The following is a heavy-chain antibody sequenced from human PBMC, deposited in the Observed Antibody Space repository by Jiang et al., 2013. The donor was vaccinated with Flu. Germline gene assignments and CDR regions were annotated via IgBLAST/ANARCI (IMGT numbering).Heavy chain of an antibody. D-gene: IGHD2-15*01. J-gene: IGHJ4*02. CDR2: ISNSGDNT. CDR1: GFSFSSYA. V-gene: IGHV3-23*01. CDR3: SKPLGYCSGGNCNHPGDD. Sequence: VQLLESGELGTAGGSLRLSCAASGFSFSSYAMSWVRQAPGKGLKWVSGISNSGDNTKYADAVKGRFTISRDNSKNTLYLQMNSLRAEDTAIYYCSKPLGYCSGGNCNHPGDDWGQGTLVTVSS.